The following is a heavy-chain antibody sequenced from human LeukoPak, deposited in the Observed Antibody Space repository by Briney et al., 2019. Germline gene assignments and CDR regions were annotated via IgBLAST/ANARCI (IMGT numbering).Heavy chain of an antibody. CDR1: GGTFSSYA. CDR2: IIPIFGTA. D-gene: IGHD3-22*01. Sequence: ASVKVSCKASGGTFSSYAISWVRQAPGQGLEWMGGIIPIFGTANYAQKFQGRVTITTDESTSTAYMELSSLRSEDTAVYYCASPKDSSGQALGYWGQGTPVTVSS. J-gene: IGHJ4*02. V-gene: IGHV1-69*05. CDR3: ASPKDSSGQALGY.